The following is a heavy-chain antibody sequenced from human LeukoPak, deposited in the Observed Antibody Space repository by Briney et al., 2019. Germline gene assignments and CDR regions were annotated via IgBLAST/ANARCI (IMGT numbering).Heavy chain of an antibody. V-gene: IGHV3-23*01. CDR1: GFTFSNSA. Sequence: GGSLRLSCAASGFTFSNSAMSWVRQAPGEGLEWVSTISGSGSSTYYADSVKGRFTISRDNSKNSLYLQMNSLRTEDTALYYCAKDSKEQLALLDYWGQGTLVTVSS. D-gene: IGHD6-13*01. CDR2: ISGSGSST. CDR3: AKDSKEQLALLDY. J-gene: IGHJ4*02.